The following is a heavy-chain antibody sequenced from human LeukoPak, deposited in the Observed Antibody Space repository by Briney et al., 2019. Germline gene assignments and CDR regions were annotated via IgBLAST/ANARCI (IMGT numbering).Heavy chain of an antibody. Sequence: SETLSLTCTVSGGSISSYYWSWIRQPPGKGLEWIGYIYYSGSTNYNPSLKSRVTISVDTSKNQFSLKLSSVTAADTAVYYCARVGGGAAAVYGWYFDLWGRGTLVTVSS. CDR3: ARVGGGAAAVYGWYFDL. CDR2: IYYSGST. CDR1: GGSISSYY. V-gene: IGHV4-59*01. D-gene: IGHD6-13*01. J-gene: IGHJ2*01.